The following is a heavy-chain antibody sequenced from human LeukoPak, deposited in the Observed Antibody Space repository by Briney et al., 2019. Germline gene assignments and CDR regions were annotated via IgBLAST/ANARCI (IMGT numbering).Heavy chain of an antibody. CDR3: ARDSGDYYDSSGYQNWFDP. D-gene: IGHD3-22*01. V-gene: IGHV1-8*01. CDR2: MNPNSGNT. Sequence: GASVKVSCTASGYTFTSYDINWVRQATGQGLEWMGWMNPNSGNTGYAQKFQGRVTMTRNTSISTAYMELSSLRSEDTAVYYCARDSGDYYDSSGYQNWFDPWGQGTLVTVSS. CDR1: GYTFTSYD. J-gene: IGHJ5*02.